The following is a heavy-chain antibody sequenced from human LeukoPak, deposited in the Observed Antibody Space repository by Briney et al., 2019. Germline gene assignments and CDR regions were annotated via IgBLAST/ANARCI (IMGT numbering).Heavy chain of an antibody. D-gene: IGHD5-18*01. CDR3: ARDESGYSYGPFDY. CDR2: ISAYNGNT. J-gene: IGHJ4*02. Sequence: GASVKLSCKASGYTFTSYGISWVRQAPGQGLEWMGWISAYNGNTNYAQKLQGRVTMTTDTSTSTAYMELRSLRSDDTAVYYCARDESGYSYGPFDYWGQGTLVTVSS. CDR1: GYTFTSYG. V-gene: IGHV1-18*01.